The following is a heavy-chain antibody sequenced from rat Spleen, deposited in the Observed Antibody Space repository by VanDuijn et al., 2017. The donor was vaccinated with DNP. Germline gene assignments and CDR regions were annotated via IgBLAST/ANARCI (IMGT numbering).Heavy chain of an antibody. J-gene: IGHJ3*01. CDR3: ARSGYNTDYYHLGAY. CDR1: GYSISSNY. CDR2: IDGAGST. D-gene: IGHD1-6*01. Sequence: EMQLQESGPGLVRPSQSLSLTCSVTGYSISSNYWGWIRKFPENKLEWMGHIDGAGSTNYNPSLKSRISITRDTSKNQFFLQVNSVTTEDSATYYCARSGYNTDYYHLGAYWGQGTLVTVSS. V-gene: IGHV3-3*01.